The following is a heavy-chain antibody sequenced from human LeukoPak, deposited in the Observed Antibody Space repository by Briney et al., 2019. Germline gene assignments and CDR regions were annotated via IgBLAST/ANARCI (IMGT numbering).Heavy chain of an antibody. CDR1: GFTFSSYA. V-gene: IGHV3-23*01. Sequence: GGSLRLSCAASGFTFSSYAMSWVRQAPGKGLEWVSAISGCGGSTYYADSVKGRFTISRDNSKNTLYLQMNSLRAEDTAVYYCAKSPGDIVAEYFQHWGQGTLVTVSS. D-gene: IGHD2-15*01. CDR2: ISGCGGST. J-gene: IGHJ1*01. CDR3: AKSPGDIVAEYFQH.